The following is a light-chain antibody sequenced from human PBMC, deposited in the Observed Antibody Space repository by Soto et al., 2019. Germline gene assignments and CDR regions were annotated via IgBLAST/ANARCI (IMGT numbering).Light chain of an antibody. CDR3: QLYNNWPSYT. J-gene: IGKJ2*01. CDR2: GAS. Sequence: EIVMTQSPATLSVSPGERATFSCRASQSVSSNLAWYQQKSGQAPRLLIYGASSRATGIPARFSGSGSGTECALTISSLQSEDFAVYYCQLYNNWPSYTFGKGTKLEIK. V-gene: IGKV3-15*01. CDR1: QSVSSN.